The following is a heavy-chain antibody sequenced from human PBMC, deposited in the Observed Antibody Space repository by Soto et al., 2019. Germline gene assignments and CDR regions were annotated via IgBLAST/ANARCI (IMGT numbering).Heavy chain of an antibody. J-gene: IGHJ5*02. Sequence: QLQLQESGSGLVKPSQTLSLTCAVSGGSISSGGYSWSWIRQPPGKGLEWIGYIYHSGSTYYNPSLKSRVTISVDRSKNQFSLKLSSVTAADTAVYYCARVGSHYYDSSGYSRGNWFDPWGQGTLVTVSS. CDR3: ARVGSHYYDSSGYSRGNWFDP. V-gene: IGHV4-30-2*01. CDR2: IYHSGST. D-gene: IGHD3-22*01. CDR1: GGSISSGGYS.